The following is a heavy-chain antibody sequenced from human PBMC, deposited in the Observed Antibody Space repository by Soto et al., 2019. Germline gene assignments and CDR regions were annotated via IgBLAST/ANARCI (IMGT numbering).Heavy chain of an antibody. V-gene: IGHV4-34*12. CDR3: AGGYCGGDCYAPRLYYYGMDV. CDR1: SGSFSGYY. Sequence: SETLSLTCAVYSGSFSGYYWTWIRQPPGKGLGWIGQIIHTGNTNYNPSLKSRVTISEDTSKNQFSLKLTSVTAADTAMYCCAGGYCGGDCYAPRLYYYGMDVWGQGTTVTVSS. D-gene: IGHD2-21*02. CDR2: IIHTGNT. J-gene: IGHJ6*02.